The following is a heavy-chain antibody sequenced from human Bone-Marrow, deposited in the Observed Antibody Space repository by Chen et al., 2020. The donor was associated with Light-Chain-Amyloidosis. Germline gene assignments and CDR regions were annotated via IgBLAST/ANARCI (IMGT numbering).Heavy chain of an antibody. V-gene: IGHV5-51*01. CDR2: IYPDDSDA. Sequence: GWVRQMPGKGLEWMGVIYPDDSDARYSPSFEGQVTISADKSITTAYLQWRSLKASDTTLYYCARRRDGYNFDYWCQGTLGTVSS. CDR3: ARRRDGYNFDY. J-gene: IGHJ4*02. D-gene: IGHD5-12*01.